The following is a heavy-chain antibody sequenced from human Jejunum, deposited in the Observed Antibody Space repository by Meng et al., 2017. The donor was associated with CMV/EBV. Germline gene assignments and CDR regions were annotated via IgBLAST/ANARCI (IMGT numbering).Heavy chain of an antibody. Sequence: HVHRQELGPGLLRPSETLSLTCIVSGDSISNYFWSGIRQPAGKKLEWIGRISPSGNINYIPSLKGRVTMSLDTSNNQIFLNLTSVTAADTALYYCARGESRGYYYFDYWGQGILVTVSS. V-gene: IGHV4-4*07. CDR2: ISPSGNI. D-gene: IGHD3-22*01. CDR1: GDSISNYF. J-gene: IGHJ4*02. CDR3: ARGESRGYYYFDY.